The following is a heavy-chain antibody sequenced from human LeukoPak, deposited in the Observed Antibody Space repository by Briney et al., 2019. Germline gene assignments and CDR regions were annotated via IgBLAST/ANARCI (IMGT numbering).Heavy chain of an antibody. CDR1: GFTFSTYG. CDR3: AKSCSGGSCFPDS. V-gene: IGHV3-30*02. J-gene: IGHJ4*02. Sequence: GGSLRLSCAASGFTFSTYGMYWVRQTPAKGLEWVAFIRYDGSNKVYVDSVKGRFTISRDNSKNTLYLQMDSLRAEDTAVYYCAKSCSGGSCFPDSWGQGTLVTVSS. D-gene: IGHD2-15*01. CDR2: IRYDGSNK.